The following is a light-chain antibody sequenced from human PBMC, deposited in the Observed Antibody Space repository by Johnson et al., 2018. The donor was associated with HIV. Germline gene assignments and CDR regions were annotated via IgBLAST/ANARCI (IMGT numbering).Light chain of an antibody. CDR3: ATWDSNLSAYV. J-gene: IGLJ1*01. CDR2: KND. Sequence: QSVLSQPPSVSAAPGQKVTISCSTNSSNFGNNYVSWYQQLPGTAPKLLIYKNDKRPSGIPDRFSGSKSGTSATLGITGLQPGDEADYYCATWDSNLSAYVFGTGTKVTVL. CDR1: SSNFGNNY. V-gene: IGLV1-51*02.